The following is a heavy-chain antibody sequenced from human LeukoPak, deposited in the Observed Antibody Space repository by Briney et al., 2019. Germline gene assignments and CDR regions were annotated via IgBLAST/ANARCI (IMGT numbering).Heavy chain of an antibody. CDR1: GFTFNRYN. CDR2: ISGSGGST. Sequence: QAGGSLRLSCAASGFTFNRYNMNWVRQAPGKGLEWVSAISGSGGSTYYADSVKGRFTISRDNSKNTLYLQMNSLRTEDTAVYYCARLHYDSSGSTYWGQGTLVTVSS. D-gene: IGHD3-22*01. CDR3: ARLHYDSSGSTY. V-gene: IGHV3-23*01. J-gene: IGHJ4*02.